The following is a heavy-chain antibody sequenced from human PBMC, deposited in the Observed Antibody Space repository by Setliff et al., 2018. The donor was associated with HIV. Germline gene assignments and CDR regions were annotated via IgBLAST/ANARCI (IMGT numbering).Heavy chain of an antibody. CDR3: ARRGTHGAFDI. D-gene: IGHD3-10*01. V-gene: IGHV4-34*01. CDR1: GGSFTNYF. CDR2: INHSGRT. J-gene: IGHJ3*02. Sequence: SETLSLTCAVYGGSFTNYFWSWIRQSPGKGLEWIGEINHSGRTKYNPSLKSRVTMSVDTSKNQFSLKLKSVTAADTAVYYCARRGTHGAFDIWGQGTMVTVSS.